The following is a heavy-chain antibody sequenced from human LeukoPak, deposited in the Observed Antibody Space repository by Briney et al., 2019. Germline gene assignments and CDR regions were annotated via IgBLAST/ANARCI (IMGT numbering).Heavy chain of an antibody. J-gene: IGHJ2*01. CDR3: TAEYDSSGYYPWFFDL. D-gene: IGHD3-22*01. CDR1: GFTFSNAW. Sequence: PGGSLRLSCAASGFTFSNAWMSWVRQAPGKGLEWVGLIKSKSAGGKTDYAAPMKGRFTISRDDSKNTLYLQMNSLKTEDTAVYYCTAEYDSSGYYPWFFDLWGRGTLVTASS. V-gene: IGHV3-15*01. CDR2: IKSKSAGGKT.